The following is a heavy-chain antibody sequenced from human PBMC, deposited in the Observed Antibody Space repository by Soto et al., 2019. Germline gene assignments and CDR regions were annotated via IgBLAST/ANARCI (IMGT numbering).Heavy chain of an antibody. V-gene: IGHV4-59*01. CDR2: IHFSGST. D-gene: IGHD3-22*01. CDR1: GDSISSYY. Sequence: SETLSLTCTVSGDSISSYYWSWIRQPPGKGLEWIGNIHFSGSTNYNPSLKSRVTISTDTSKNQFSLNLNSVSAADTAVYYCARLLYYDTTGYHYVGAHFDCWGQGTLVTV. CDR3: ARLLYYDTTGYHYVGAHFDC. J-gene: IGHJ4*02.